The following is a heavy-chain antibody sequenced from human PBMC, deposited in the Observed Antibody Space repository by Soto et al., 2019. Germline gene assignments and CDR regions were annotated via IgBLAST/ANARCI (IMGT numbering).Heavy chain of an antibody. CDR1: CYTFTSYG. CDR2: ISAYNGNT. V-gene: IGHV1-18*01. CDR3: ASGIYDFWSDYYYYGMDV. J-gene: IGHJ6*02. Sequence: APVNVACKGSCYTFTSYGISWVRQEPGQGLEWMGWISAYNGNTNYAQKLQGRVTMTTDTSTSTAYMELRSLRSDDTAVYYCASGIYDFWSDYYYYGMDVWGQGNTVTVSS. D-gene: IGHD3-3*01.